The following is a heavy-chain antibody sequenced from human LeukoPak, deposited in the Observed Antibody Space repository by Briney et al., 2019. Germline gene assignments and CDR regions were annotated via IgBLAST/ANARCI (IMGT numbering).Heavy chain of an antibody. CDR3: ARQYYYDSSGYFDY. V-gene: IGHV4-4*02. D-gene: IGHD3-22*01. CDR2: IYHSGST. Sequence: SETLSLTCAVSGGSFSSSNWWSWVRQPPGKGLEWIGEIYHSGSTNYNPSLKSRVTISVDKSKNQFSLKLSSVTAADTAVYYCARQYYYDSSGYFDYWGQGTLVTVSS. CDR1: GGSFSSSNW. J-gene: IGHJ4*02.